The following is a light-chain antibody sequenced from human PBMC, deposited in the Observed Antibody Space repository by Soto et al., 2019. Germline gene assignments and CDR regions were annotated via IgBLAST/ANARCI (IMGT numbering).Light chain of an antibody. CDR2: GAS. Sequence: ENVLTQSPCTLSLSPGESATLSCRASQSVSSSYLGCYQQKPGQAPRLLMYGASIRAAGVPERFSGSGSGTEFTLIISTLEPEDFTVYYCQQRSNWPPAITFGQGTRLEIK. J-gene: IGKJ5*01. CDR1: QSVSSSY. V-gene: IGKV3D-20*02. CDR3: QQRSNWPPAIT.